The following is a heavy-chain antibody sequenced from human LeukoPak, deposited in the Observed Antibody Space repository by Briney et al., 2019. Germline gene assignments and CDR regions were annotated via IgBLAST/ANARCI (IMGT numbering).Heavy chain of an antibody. CDR1: GFTFSTYA. D-gene: IGHD3-3*01. V-gene: IGHV3-30*02. CDR2: IRYDGSNQ. CDR3: AKPLSNYDFWSGYKN. J-gene: IGHJ4*02. Sequence: SGGSVRLSCAASGFTFSTYAMHWVRQPPGRGLEWVAFIRYDGSNQYYADSVRGRFTISRDNSNNTLYLQANSLRPEDTAVYYCAKPLSNYDFWSGYKNWRQGTLVTISS.